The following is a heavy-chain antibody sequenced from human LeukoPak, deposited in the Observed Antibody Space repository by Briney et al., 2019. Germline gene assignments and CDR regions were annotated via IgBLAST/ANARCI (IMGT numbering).Heavy chain of an antibody. CDR3: ASSEGIAAAGTHYYYYMDV. CDR2: IIPIFGTA. Sequence: ASVKVSCKASGGTFSSYAISWVRQAPGQGLEWMGGIIPIFGTANYAQKFQGRVTITTDESTSTAYMELSSLRSEDTAVYYCASSEGIAAAGTHYYYYMDVWGKGTTVTVSS. V-gene: IGHV1-69*05. J-gene: IGHJ6*03. D-gene: IGHD6-13*01. CDR1: GGTFSSYA.